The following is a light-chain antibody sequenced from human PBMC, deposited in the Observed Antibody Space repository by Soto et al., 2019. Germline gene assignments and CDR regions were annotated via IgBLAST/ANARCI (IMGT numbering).Light chain of an antibody. J-gene: IGKJ1*01. CDR1: QSIRGY. Sequence: DIQMTQVPFFLSASVGDRVTLTCRTSQSIRGYLDWYQQKPGKAPKLLIYAGASLQRGVPSRFSGSGSGTDFTLTISSLEPEDSATYYCQQSYTNPRTFGQGTKVEIK. CDR2: AGA. CDR3: QQSYTNPRT. V-gene: IGKV1-39*01.